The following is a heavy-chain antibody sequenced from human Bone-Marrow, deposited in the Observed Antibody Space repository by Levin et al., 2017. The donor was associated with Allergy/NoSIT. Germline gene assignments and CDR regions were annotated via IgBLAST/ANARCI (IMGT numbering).Heavy chain of an antibody. V-gene: IGHV4-38-2*02. D-gene: IGHD5-18*01. CDR2: IYHSGST. J-gene: IGHJ4*02. CDR1: GYSISSGYY. Sequence: ESLKISCTVSGYSISSGYYWGWIRQPPGKGLEWIGSIYHSGSTYYNPSLKSRVTISVDTSKNQFSLKLSSVTAADTAVYYCARGHRTTAMVTSFDYWGQGTLVTVSS. CDR3: ARGHRTTAMVTSFDY.